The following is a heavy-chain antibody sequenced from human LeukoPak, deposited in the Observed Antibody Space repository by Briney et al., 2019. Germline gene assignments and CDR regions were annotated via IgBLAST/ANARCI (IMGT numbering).Heavy chain of an antibody. CDR2: FDPEDGET. CDR1: GYTLTELS. Sequence: ASVKVSCKVSGYTLTELSMHWVRQAPGKGLEWMGGFDPEDGETIYAQKFQGRVTMTGDTSTDTAYMELSSLRSEDTAVYYCATARSSWYYFDYWGQGTLVTVSS. J-gene: IGHJ4*02. CDR3: ATARSSWYYFDY. V-gene: IGHV1-24*01. D-gene: IGHD6-13*01.